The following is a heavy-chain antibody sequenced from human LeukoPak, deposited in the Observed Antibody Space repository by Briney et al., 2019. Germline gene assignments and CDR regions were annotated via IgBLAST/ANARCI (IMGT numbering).Heavy chain of an antibody. V-gene: IGHV4-59*01. CDR3: TGSQGFDP. CDR2: VHYSGNT. Sequence: PSETLSLTCTVSGGPISISYWSWIRQPPTKGLEWIGYVHYSGNTNYNPSLESRLTISLETSKNLFSLQLKSLTAADTAVYNTTGSQGFDPWGQGTPVTVSS. D-gene: IGHD2-8*01. J-gene: IGHJ5*02. CDR1: GGPISISY.